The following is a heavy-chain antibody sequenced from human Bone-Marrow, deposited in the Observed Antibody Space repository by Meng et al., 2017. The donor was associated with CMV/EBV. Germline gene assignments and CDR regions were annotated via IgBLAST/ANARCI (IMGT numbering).Heavy chain of an antibody. Sequence: ASAKVSCKASGYTFTGYYMHWVRQATGQGLEWMGWMNPNSGNTGYEQKFQGRVTMTRNTSRSTAYMELSSLRSEDTAVYYCARVNIVVVPAALYYYYYCMDVWGQGTTVTVSS. CDR1: GYTFTGYY. CDR3: ARVNIVVVPAALYYYYYCMDV. J-gene: IGHJ6*02. V-gene: IGHV1-8*02. D-gene: IGHD2-2*01. CDR2: MNPNSGNT.